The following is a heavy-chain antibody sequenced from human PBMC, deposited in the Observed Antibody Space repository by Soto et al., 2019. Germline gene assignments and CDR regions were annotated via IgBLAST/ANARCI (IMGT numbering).Heavy chain of an antibody. Sequence: QIQLIQSGAEVKKPGASVKVSCKASGYTFTDSSIHWVRQAPGQGLEWVGWIKPHTGDTKYAQKFQGSITMTRDTASSKDYIDLLRLRAGARAVYYWARDLGMTSENRVWVDPGGQGTLVTVSS. J-gene: IGHJ5*02. CDR2: IKPHTGDT. CDR3: ARDLGMTSENRVWVDP. D-gene: IGHD7-27*01. CDR1: GYTFTDSS. V-gene: IGHV1-2*04.